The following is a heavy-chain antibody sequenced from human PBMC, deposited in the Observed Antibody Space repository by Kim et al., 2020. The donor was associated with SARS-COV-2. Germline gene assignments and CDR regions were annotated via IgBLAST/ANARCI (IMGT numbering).Heavy chain of an antibody. CDR1: GYTFTNHD. V-gene: IGHV1-8*01. J-gene: IGHJ4*02. D-gene: IGHD5-12*01. CDR3: ARTGSGHGPRPGY. Sequence: ASVKVSCKGSGYTFTNHDINWVRQAPGQGFELMGWMSPSSGATGYAQKFQGRVTMTRDTSINTAFMELRSLRSEDTAVYYCARTGSGHGPRPGYWGQGTLVTVSS. CDR2: MSPSSGAT.